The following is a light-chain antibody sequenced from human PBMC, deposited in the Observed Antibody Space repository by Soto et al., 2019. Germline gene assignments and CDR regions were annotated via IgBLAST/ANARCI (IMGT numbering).Light chain of an antibody. CDR1: SSDVGGYNF. CDR2: EVS. J-gene: IGLJ3*02. CDR3: CSFGGGNKVL. V-gene: IGLV2-8*01. Sequence: QSALTQPPSASGSPGQSVTISCTGTSSDVGGYNFVSWYQQHPGKVPKPMIYEVSKRPSGVPDRFSGSKSGNTAFLTVSGLQAEDEADYYCCSFGGGNKVLFGGGTKLTVL.